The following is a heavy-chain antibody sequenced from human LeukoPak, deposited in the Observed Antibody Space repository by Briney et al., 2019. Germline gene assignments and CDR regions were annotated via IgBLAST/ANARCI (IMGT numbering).Heavy chain of an antibody. CDR1: GGSISSYY. D-gene: IGHD3-9*01. J-gene: IGHJ4*02. CDR3: ARHVWLQPFDY. Sequence: SETLSLTCTVSGGSISSYYWNWIRQPPGKGLEWIGYIYYSGSTNYNPSLKSRVTISVDTSKNQFSLKLSSVTAADTAVYYCARHVWLQPFDYWGQGTLVTVSS. V-gene: IGHV4-59*08. CDR2: IYYSGST.